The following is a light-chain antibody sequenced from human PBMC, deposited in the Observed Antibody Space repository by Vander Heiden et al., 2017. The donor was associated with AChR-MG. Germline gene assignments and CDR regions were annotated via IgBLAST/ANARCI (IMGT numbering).Light chain of an antibody. CDR1: QDVGDS. CDR3: QQYGNWPPYT. CDR2: AAS. Sequence: EVVMTQSPATLSVSPGESATLSCRASQDVGDSVAWYQQKLGRSPRLLIFAASTRATGFPARFTGSGSGTEFTLTISGLHSEDFALYYCQQYGNWPPYTFGQGTKLEIK. J-gene: IGKJ2*01. V-gene: IGKV3-15*01.